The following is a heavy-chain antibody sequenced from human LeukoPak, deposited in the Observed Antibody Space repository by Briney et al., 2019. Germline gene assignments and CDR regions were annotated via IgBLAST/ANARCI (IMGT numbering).Heavy chain of an antibody. CDR3: ARLLSGSGAFDI. CDR2: IYYSGST. J-gene: IGHJ3*02. Sequence: SETLSLTCTVSGGSISSYYWSWIRQPPGKGLEWIGYIYYSGSTNYNPSLKSRVTISVDTSKNQFSLKLSSVTAADTAVYYCARLLSGSGAFDIWGQGTMVTVSS. D-gene: IGHD3-10*01. V-gene: IGHV4-59*01. CDR1: GGSISSYY.